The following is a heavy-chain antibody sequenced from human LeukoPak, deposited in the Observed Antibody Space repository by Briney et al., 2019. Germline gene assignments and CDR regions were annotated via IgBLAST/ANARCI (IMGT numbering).Heavy chain of an antibody. CDR3: ARGAVGASEYFDY. D-gene: IGHD1-26*01. V-gene: IGHV3-7*01. J-gene: IGHJ4*02. Sequence: GGSLRLSCAASGFTFSSYWMSWVRQAPGKGLEWVANIRQDGSVQNYVDSVKGRFTISRDNAKNSLYLQMNSLRAEDTAVYYCARGAVGASEYFDYWGQGTLVTVSS. CDR2: IRQDGSVQ. CDR1: GFTFSSYW.